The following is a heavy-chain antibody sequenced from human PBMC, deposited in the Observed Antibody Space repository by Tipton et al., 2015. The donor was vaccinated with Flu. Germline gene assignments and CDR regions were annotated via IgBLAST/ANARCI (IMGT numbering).Heavy chain of an antibody. CDR3: ARQVATVNYHYYGLDV. J-gene: IGHJ6*02. Sequence: TLSLTCTVSGGSISSFYWSWIRQPPGKGLEWIGYIYDPESTNYNPSLKSRVTISVDTSKNQFSLKLSSVTAADTAVYYCARQVATVNYHYYGLDVWGQGTTVTVS. CDR2: IYDPEST. CDR1: GGSISSFY. D-gene: IGHD5-12*01. V-gene: IGHV4-59*08.